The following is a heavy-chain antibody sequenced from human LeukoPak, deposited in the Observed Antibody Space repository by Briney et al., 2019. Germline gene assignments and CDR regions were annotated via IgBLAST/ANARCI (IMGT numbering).Heavy chain of an antibody. D-gene: IGHD4-23*01. J-gene: IGHJ4*02. CDR2: INDDGVST. Sequence: PGGSLRLSCSASGFTFSSYWMHWVRQAPGKGLVWVPRINDDGVSTTYPDSLKGRFTVSRDNAKNTLYLQMDSLRAEDTAVYYCAREFGGTFLFDTWGQGTLVTVSS. V-gene: IGHV3-74*01. CDR1: GFTFSSYW. CDR3: AREFGGTFLFDT.